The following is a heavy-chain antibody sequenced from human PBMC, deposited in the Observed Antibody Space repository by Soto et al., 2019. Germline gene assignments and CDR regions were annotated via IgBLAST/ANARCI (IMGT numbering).Heavy chain of an antibody. CDR1: GGSFSGYY. D-gene: IGHD2-8*01. J-gene: IGHJ6*03. CDR2: INHSGST. Sequence: SETLSLTCAVYGGSFSGYYWSWIRQPPGKGLEWIGGINHSGSTNYNPSLKSRVTISVDTSKNQFSLKLSSVTAADTAVYYCARATSIVLRVGDYYMDVWGKGTTVTVSS. CDR3: ARATSIVLRVGDYYMDV. V-gene: IGHV4-34*01.